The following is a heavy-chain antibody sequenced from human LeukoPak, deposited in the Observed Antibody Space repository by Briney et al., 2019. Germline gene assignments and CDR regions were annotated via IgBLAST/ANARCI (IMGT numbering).Heavy chain of an antibody. CDR3: AKDGPTYYYDSSGYPRWYYFDY. D-gene: IGHD3-22*01. J-gene: IGHJ4*02. CDR2: IRYDGSNK. V-gene: IGHV3-30*02. Sequence: GGSLRLSRAASGFTFSSYGMHWVRQAPGKGLEWVAFIRYDGSNKYYADSVKGRFTISRDNSKNTLYLQMNSLRAEDTAVYYCAKDGPTYYYDSSGYPRWYYFDYWGQGTLVTVSP. CDR1: GFTFSSYG.